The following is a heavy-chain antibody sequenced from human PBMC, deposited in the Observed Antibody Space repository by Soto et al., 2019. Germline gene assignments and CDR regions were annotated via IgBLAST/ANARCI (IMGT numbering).Heavy chain of an antibody. J-gene: IGHJ5*02. CDR1: GGSISSYY. Sequence: PSETLSLTCTVSGGSISSYYWSWIRQPPGKGLEWIGYMYNTGSTVYNPSFKSRVTISVDTSKNQFSLKLSSVTAADTAVYYCARDLRYYDSSGYYGAVWFDPWGQGTLVTVSS. CDR2: MYNTGST. D-gene: IGHD3-22*01. CDR3: ARDLRYYDSSGYYGAVWFDP. V-gene: IGHV4-59*01.